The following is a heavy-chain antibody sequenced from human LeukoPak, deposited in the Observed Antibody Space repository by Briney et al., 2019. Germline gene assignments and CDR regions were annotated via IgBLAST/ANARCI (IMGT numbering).Heavy chain of an antibody. Sequence: GGSLRLSCAASGFTFSSYAMSWVRQAPGKGLEWVSAISGSGGSTYYADSVKGRFTISRDNSKNTLYLQMNSLRAEDTAVYYCARFSSCYYDSSGYYHQTLDYWGQGTLVTVSS. CDR3: ARFSSCYYDSSGYYHQTLDY. CDR1: GFTFSSYA. J-gene: IGHJ4*02. CDR2: ISGSGGST. V-gene: IGHV3-23*01. D-gene: IGHD3-22*01.